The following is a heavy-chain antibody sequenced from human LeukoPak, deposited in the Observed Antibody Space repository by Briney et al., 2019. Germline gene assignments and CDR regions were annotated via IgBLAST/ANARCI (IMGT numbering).Heavy chain of an antibody. D-gene: IGHD5-24*01. Sequence: ASVKVSCKASGYTFTSYGITWVRQAPGQGLEWMGWISAYNGNTNYAQMLQGRVTMTTDTSTSTAYMELRSLRSDDTAVYYCARGLQETLGWLKAFSAFDIWGQETMVTVSS. CDR3: ARGLQETLGWLKAFSAFDI. CDR2: ISAYNGNT. CDR1: GYTFTSYG. J-gene: IGHJ3*02. V-gene: IGHV1-18*01.